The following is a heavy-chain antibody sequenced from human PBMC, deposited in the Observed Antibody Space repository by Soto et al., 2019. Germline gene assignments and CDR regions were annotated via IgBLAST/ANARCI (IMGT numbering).Heavy chain of an antibody. CDR2: IYHTGRS. Sequence: SETLSLTCSVSGDSINNKNWWTWLRQPPGKRLEWIGDIYHTGRSSYNPSLTSRVTMSVDKSKNQFSLKLTSVTAADTAVYYCARLYGMDVWGQGTTVTVSS. CDR1: GDSINNKNW. J-gene: IGHJ6*02. CDR3: ARLYGMDV. V-gene: IGHV4-4*02.